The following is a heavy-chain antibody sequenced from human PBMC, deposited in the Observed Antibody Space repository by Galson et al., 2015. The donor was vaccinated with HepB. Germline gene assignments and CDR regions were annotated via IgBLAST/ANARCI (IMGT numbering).Heavy chain of an antibody. CDR2: ISGSGGTT. Sequence: SLRLSCAASGFTFSSYAMSWVRQAPGKGLEWISVISGSGGTTLYAGAVKGQFTISRDNSKNTLYLQMNSLRAEDTAVYYCAKDSRITIYSFVYWGQGTLFTVSS. CDR1: GFTFSSYA. J-gene: IGHJ4*02. CDR3: AKDSRITIYSFVY. D-gene: IGHD3-3*01. V-gene: IGHV3-23*01.